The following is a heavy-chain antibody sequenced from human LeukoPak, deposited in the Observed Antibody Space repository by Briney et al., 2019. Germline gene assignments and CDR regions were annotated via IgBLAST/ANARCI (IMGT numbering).Heavy chain of an antibody. CDR3: ARGSGIITGIDE. D-gene: IGHD6-25*01. V-gene: IGHV3-74*01. CDR1: GFTFSSHW. Sequence: GGSLRLSCAASGFTFSSHWMHWVRQAPGKGLVWVSRIKDDGSHTNYADSVKGRFTISRDNAKNTLSLQMNSLRAEDTAVYYCARGSGIITGIDERGQGTLVTVSS. J-gene: IGHJ4*02. CDR2: IKDDGSHT.